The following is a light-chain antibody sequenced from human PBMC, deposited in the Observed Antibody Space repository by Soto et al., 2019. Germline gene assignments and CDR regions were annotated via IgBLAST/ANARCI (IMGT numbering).Light chain of an antibody. CDR3: QQYYSYPSIT. CDR2: AAS. CDR1: QVIATH. Sequence: DIQMTQSPSTLSASVGDRVTITCRASQVIATHVAWYQQKPGKAPKLLIYAASTLQSGVPSRFSGSGSGTDFTLTISCLQSEDFATYYCQQYYSYPSITFGQGTRLEIK. J-gene: IGKJ5*01. V-gene: IGKV1-9*01.